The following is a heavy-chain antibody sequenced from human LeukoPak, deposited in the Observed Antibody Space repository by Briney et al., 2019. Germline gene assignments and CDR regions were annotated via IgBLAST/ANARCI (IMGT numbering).Heavy chain of an antibody. D-gene: IGHD3-10*01. CDR3: ARSPHIWFAERGWFDP. CDR2: INHRGST. CDR1: GGSFSGYY. V-gene: IGHV4-34*01. J-gene: IGHJ5*02. Sequence: SETLSLTCDVYGGSFSGYYWSWIRQPPGKGLEWLGEINHRGSTNYNPSLKSRVTMTVATSKSQFSLKLSSVTAADTAVYFCARSPHIWFAERGWFDPWGQGTLVTVSS.